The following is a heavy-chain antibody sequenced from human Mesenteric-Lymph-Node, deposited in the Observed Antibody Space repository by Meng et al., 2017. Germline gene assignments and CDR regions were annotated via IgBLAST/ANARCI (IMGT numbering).Heavy chain of an antibody. CDR1: GGAISSSRHY. CDR3: ARHDGGYGDYFDH. Sequence: LEGPGPGRVKPSETLSLTCTVSGGAISSSRHYWGWIRQPPGKGLEWIGSIYYSGSTYYNPSLRSRVTMSLDTSKNQFSLKLSSVTATDTAVYYCARHDGGYGDYFDHWGQGTLVTVSS. D-gene: IGHD5-12*01. J-gene: IGHJ4*02. CDR2: IYYSGST. V-gene: IGHV4-39*01.